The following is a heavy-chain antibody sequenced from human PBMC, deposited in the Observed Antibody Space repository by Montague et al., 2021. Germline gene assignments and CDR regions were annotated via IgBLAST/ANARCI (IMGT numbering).Heavy chain of an antibody. CDR3: SRGNGAMLF. CDR2: IYYSGST. Sequence: SETLSLTCTVSGGSIGSYYWSWIRHRQGKGPEYVGYIYYSGSTAYNPSLKLRVTMSLDTSRNQFSLTLNSVTAADTAVYYCSRGNGAMLFWGQGILVTVSS. V-gene: IGHV4-59*13. CDR1: GGSIGSYY. J-gene: IGHJ4*02. D-gene: IGHD3-10*02.